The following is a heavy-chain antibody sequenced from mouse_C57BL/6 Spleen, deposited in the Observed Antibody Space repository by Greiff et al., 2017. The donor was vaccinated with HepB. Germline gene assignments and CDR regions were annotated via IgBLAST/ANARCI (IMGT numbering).Heavy chain of an antibody. D-gene: IGHD1-1*01. Sequence: QVQLQQSGPELVKPGASVKISCKASGYAFSSSWMNWVKQRPGKGLEWIGRIYPGDGDTNYNGKFKGKATLTADKSSSTAYMQLSSLTSEDSAVYFCARWGGSSPAGFAYWGQGTLVTVSA. CDR1: GYAFSSSW. J-gene: IGHJ3*01. CDR3: ARWGGSSPAGFAY. V-gene: IGHV1-82*01. CDR2: IYPGDGDT.